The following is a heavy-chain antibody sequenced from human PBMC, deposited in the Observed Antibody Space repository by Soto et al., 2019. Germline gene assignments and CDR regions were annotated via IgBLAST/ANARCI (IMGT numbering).Heavy chain of an antibody. CDR3: ASGTNGAFFVY. CDR2: ISSRSSTI. Sequence: PGRSLRLSCAASGFTFSDYYMSWIRQAPGKGLEWVSYISSRSSTIFYADSVKGRFTISRDNVKNSLYLQMNSLRAEDTAVYYCASGTNGAFFVYWGQGTLVTVSS. D-gene: IGHD2-8*01. V-gene: IGHV3-11*01. CDR1: GFTFSDYY. J-gene: IGHJ4*02.